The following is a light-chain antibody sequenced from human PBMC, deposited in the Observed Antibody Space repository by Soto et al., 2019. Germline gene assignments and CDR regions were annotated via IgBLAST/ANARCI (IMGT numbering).Light chain of an antibody. CDR3: QQYGSSPGT. J-gene: IGKJ5*01. CDR1: QTISRNY. Sequence: VFTQSPGTLSLSPGERATVSCRASQTISRNYLAWYQKKPGQAPRLLIYGASSRATGIPDRFSGSGSGTDFTLTISRLEPEDFAVYYCQQYGSSPGTFGQGTQLEIK. CDR2: GAS. V-gene: IGKV3-20*01.